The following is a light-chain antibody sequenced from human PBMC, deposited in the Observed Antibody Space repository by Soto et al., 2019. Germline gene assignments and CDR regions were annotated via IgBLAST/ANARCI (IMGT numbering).Light chain of an antibody. CDR3: LQDHEYLT. CDR2: AAS. J-gene: IGKJ4*01. V-gene: IGKV1-6*01. CDR1: QDVSND. Sequence: AIQMTQSPSSLSASVGDRVTITCRVSQDVSNDLGWYQQKPGKAPNLLIYAASTLQSGVPSRFSGSGSGTDFTLTISSLQPEDSASYYCLQDHEYLTFGGGTRVEIK.